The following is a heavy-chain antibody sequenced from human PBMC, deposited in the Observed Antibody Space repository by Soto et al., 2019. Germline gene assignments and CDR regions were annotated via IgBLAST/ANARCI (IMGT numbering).Heavy chain of an antibody. J-gene: IGHJ6*02. Sequence: ESLKISCAASGFTFSSCAMSWVRQAPGKGLEWVSAISGSGGSTYYADSVKGRFTISRGNSKNTLYLQMNSLRAEDTAVYYCAKGRPSYGWYYHRMAVWGQGNTVTVSS. V-gene: IGHV3-23*01. CDR1: GFTFSSCA. D-gene: IGHD5-18*01. CDR3: AKGRPSYGWYYHRMAV. CDR2: ISGSGGST.